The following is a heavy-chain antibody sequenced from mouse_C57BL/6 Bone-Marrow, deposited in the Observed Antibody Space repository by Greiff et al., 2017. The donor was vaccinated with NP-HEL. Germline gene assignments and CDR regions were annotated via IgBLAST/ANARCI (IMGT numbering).Heavy chain of an antibody. V-gene: IGHV5-4*01. Sequence: EVKLMESGGGLVKPGGSLKLSCAASGFTFSSYAMSWVRQTPEKRLEWVATISDGGSYTYYPDNVKGRFTISRDNAKNNLYLQMSHLKSEDTAMYYCARDKGTTVVSYFDVWGTGTTVTVSS. J-gene: IGHJ1*03. CDR3: ARDKGTTVVSYFDV. CDR2: ISDGGSYT. CDR1: GFTFSSYA. D-gene: IGHD1-1*01.